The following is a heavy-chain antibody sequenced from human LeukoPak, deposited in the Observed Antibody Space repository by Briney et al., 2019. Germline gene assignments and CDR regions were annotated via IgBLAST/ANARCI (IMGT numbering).Heavy chain of an antibody. Sequence: PSETLSLTCAVYGGSFSGYYWSWIRQPPGKGLEWIGEINHSGSTNYNPSLKSRVTISVDTSKNQFSLKLSSVTAADTAVYYCARDGRGSGFPYYYYGMDVWGQGTTVTVSS. CDR1: GGSFSGYY. CDR2: INHSGST. CDR3: ARDGRGSGFPYYYYGMDV. V-gene: IGHV4-34*01. D-gene: IGHD3-10*01. J-gene: IGHJ6*02.